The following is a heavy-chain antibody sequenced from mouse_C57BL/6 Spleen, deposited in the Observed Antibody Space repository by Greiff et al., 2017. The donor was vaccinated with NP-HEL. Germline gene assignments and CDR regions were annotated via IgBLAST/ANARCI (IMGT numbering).Heavy chain of an antibody. CDR1: GYSFTGYY. CDR2: INPSTGGT. CDR3: ARGGNYYGSSSPFDY. Sequence: VQLQQSGPELVKPGASVKISCKASGYSFTGYYMNWVKQSPEQSLEWIGEINPSTGGTTYNQKFKAKATLTVDKSSSTAYMQLKSLTSEDSAVYYCARGGNYYGSSSPFDYWGQGTTLTVSS. D-gene: IGHD1-1*01. V-gene: IGHV1-42*01. J-gene: IGHJ2*01.